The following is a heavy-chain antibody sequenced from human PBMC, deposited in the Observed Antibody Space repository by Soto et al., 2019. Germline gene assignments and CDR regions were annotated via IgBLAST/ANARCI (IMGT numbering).Heavy chain of an antibody. Sequence: PSETLSLTCTVSGGSISSYYWSWIRQPPGKGLEWIGYIYYSGSTYYNPSLKGRVTISVDRSKNQFSLKLSSVTAADTAVYYCARVPDRWGQGTLVTVSS. V-gene: IGHV4-59*12. CDR1: GGSISSYY. J-gene: IGHJ4*01. CDR2: IYYSGST. CDR3: ARVPDR. D-gene: IGHD2-2*01.